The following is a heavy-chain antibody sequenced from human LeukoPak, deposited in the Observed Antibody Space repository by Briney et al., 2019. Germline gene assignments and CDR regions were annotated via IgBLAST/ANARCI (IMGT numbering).Heavy chain of an antibody. V-gene: IGHV1-8*01. CDR2: MNPNRGNT. D-gene: IGHD3-10*01. Sequence: ASVKVSCKAAAYSFTSYDINWLRQAPGQGLEWMGWMNPNRGNTGYAQKFEGRVTMTRNTSITTAYLELSSLRSEDTAVYYCARNLFGSGSYYQASFDYWAREPGSPSPQ. CDR1: AYSFTSYD. CDR3: ARNLFGSGSYYQASFDY. J-gene: IGHJ4*02.